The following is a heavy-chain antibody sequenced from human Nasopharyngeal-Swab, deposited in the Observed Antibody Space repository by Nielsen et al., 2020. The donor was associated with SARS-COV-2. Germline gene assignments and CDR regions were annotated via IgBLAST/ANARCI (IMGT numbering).Heavy chain of an antibody. V-gene: IGHV3-23*01. CDR3: AKDLGVGYYDSSGYYSDAFDI. Sequence: WIRQPPGKGLEWVSAISGSGGSTYYADSVKGRFTISRDNSKNTLYLQMNSLRAEDTAVYYCAKDLGVGYYDSSGYYSDAFDIWGQGTMVTVSS. CDR2: ISGSGGST. D-gene: IGHD3-22*01. J-gene: IGHJ3*02.